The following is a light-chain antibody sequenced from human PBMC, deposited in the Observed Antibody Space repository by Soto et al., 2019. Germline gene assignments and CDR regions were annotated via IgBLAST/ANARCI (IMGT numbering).Light chain of an antibody. CDR2: GAS. CDR1: QSVNNK. CDR3: QQYNVWPYT. J-gene: IGKJ2*01. V-gene: IGKV3-15*01. Sequence: EMGMTQSPATLSASPGERVTPSCRASQSVNNKLAWYQQKPGQAPRLVIYGASTRATDIPARFSGSGSGTEFTLTISSLQSEDFAVYSCQQYNVWPYTFGQGTKLEIK.